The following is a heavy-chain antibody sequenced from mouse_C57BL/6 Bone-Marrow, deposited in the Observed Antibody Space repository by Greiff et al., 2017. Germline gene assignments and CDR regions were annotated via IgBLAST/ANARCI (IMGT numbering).Heavy chain of an antibody. D-gene: IGHD1-1*01. V-gene: IGHV1-82*01. Sequence: ESGPELVKPGASVKISCKASGYAFSSSWMNWVKQRPGKGLEWIGRIYPGDGDTNYNGKFKGKATLTADKSSSTAYMQLSSLTSEDSAVYFCARPLHYYGSRVYAMDYWGQGTSVTVSS. J-gene: IGHJ4*01. CDR1: GYAFSSSW. CDR2: IYPGDGDT. CDR3: ARPLHYYGSRVYAMDY.